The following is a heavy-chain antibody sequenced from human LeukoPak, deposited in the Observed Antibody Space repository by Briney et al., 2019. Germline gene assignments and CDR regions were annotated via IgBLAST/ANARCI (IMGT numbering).Heavy chain of an antibody. CDR2: INHSGST. D-gene: IGHD5-18*01. J-gene: IGHJ4*02. CDR3: ARYLRGYNYYFDY. Sequence: SETLSLTCTVSGGSISSSSYYWGWIRQPPGKGLEWIGEINHSGSTNYNPSLKSRVTISVDTSKNQFSLKLSSVTAADTAVYYCARYLRGYNYYFDYWGQGTLVTVSS. V-gene: IGHV4-39*07. CDR1: GGSISSSSYY.